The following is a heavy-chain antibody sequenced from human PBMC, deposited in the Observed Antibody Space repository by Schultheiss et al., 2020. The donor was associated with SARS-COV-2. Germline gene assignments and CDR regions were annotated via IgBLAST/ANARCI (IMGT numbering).Heavy chain of an antibody. CDR2: ISAYNGNT. CDR1: GYTFTSYG. Sequence: ASVKVSCKASGYTFTSYGISWVRQAPGQGLEWMGWISAYNGNTNYAQKLQGRVTMTTDTSTSTAYMELRSLRSDDTAVYYCATPRYDFWSGYYTAFDYWGQGTLVTVSS. CDR3: ATPRYDFWSGYYTAFDY. J-gene: IGHJ4*02. V-gene: IGHV1-18*01. D-gene: IGHD3/OR15-3a*01.